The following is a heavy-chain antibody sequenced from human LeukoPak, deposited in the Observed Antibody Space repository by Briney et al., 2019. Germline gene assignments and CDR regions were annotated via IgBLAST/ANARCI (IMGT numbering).Heavy chain of an antibody. CDR2: ISSSGGTI. CDR1: GFTLSHYY. J-gene: IGHJ4*02. V-gene: IGHV3-11*01. CDR3: ARQGSEIDY. Sequence: GGSLRLSCAASGFTLSHYYMTWIRQAPGKGLEWLSCISSSGGTIYYADSVKGRFTVSRDNAENSLYLQMNSLRTEDTAMYYCARQGSEIDYWGQGTLVTVSS.